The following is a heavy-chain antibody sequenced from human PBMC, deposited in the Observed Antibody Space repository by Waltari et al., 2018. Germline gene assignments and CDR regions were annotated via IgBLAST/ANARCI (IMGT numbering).Heavy chain of an antibody. CDR3: SVSLNY. Sequence: EVQLVESGGGLVQRGGALRLSWAACGFPFLTPWMDWVRQAPGKGLEWVANIKHDASESHYVDSVKGRFTISRDNAQNLLYLQMNSLRAGDTAVYYCSVSLNYWGQGTLVTVSS. CDR2: IKHDASES. V-gene: IGHV3-7*01. CDR1: GFPFLTPW. J-gene: IGHJ4*02.